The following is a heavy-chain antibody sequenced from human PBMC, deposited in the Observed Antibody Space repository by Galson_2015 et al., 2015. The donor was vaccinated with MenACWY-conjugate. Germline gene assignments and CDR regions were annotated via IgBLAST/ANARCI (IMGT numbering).Heavy chain of an antibody. J-gene: IGHJ3*02. V-gene: IGHV4-39*01. Sequence: ETLSLTCTVSGGSISSSDLYCGWFRQPPGKGLEWIGNIHYSGGTYHNPSLKSRITTSVDTSKNQFSLNLASVTAADTATYYCGRRRPRDIGGGFDIWGQGTLVTVSS. D-gene: IGHD2-15*01. CDR2: IHYSGGT. CDR3: GRRRPRDIGGGFDI. CDR1: GGSISSSDLY.